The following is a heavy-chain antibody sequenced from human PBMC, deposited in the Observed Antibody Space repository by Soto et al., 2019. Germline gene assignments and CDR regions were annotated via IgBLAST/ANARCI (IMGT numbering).Heavy chain of an antibody. J-gene: IGHJ6*02. V-gene: IGHV1-18*01. CDR3: AREGYCSSGSCALYSHDYFGMDV. Sequence: AAVKVSFKASGYTFTRYGFNWVRQAPALGLEWMGWISTYNENTKYAQKFQGRVTMTTDTSTSTAYMELRSLTSDDTAVYYCAREGYCSSGSCALYSHDYFGMDVWGQGTTVTVSS. CDR1: GYTFTRYG. CDR2: ISTYNENT. D-gene: IGHD2-15*01.